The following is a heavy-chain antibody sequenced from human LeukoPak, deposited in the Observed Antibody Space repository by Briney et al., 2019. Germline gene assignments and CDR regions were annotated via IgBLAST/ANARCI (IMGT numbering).Heavy chain of an antibody. CDR1: GYTFTSYD. Sequence: ASVKVSCKASGYTFTSYDINWVRQATGQGLEWMGWMNPNSGNTGYAQKFQGRVTITADESTSTAYMELRSLRSDDTAVYYCARAGRKVATIPFDYWGQGTLVTVSS. J-gene: IGHJ4*02. CDR2: MNPNSGNT. CDR3: ARAGRKVATIPFDY. D-gene: IGHD5-12*01. V-gene: IGHV1-8*01.